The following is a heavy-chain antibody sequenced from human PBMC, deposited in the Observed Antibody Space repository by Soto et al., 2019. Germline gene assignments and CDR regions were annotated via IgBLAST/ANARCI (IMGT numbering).Heavy chain of an antibody. D-gene: IGHD2-15*01. Sequence: QEQLVQSGAEVKKPGASVKVSCKTSGYTFTDYDINWVRQATGQGLECIGWMNPNSGETGYAQKFQGRFTMTRSASLSTAYLELSSLRSEDTAVYYCARVAVAARPRWYNWFDPWGQGTLVTVSS. J-gene: IGHJ5*02. CDR1: GYTFTDYD. CDR2: MNPNSGET. V-gene: IGHV1-8*01. CDR3: ARVAVAARPRWYNWFDP.